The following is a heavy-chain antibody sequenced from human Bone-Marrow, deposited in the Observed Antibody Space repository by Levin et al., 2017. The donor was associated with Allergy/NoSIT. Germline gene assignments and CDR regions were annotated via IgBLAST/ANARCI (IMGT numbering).Heavy chain of an antibody. CDR1: GYSFTSYW. Sequence: GGSLRLSCKGSGYSFTSYWIGWVRQMPGKGLEWMGIIYPGDSDTRYSPSFQGQVTISADKSISTAYLQWSSLKASDTAMYYCARMVYSKGFDPWGQGTLVTVSS. V-gene: IGHV5-51*01. CDR2: IYPGDSDT. J-gene: IGHJ5*02. D-gene: IGHD2-8*01. CDR3: ARMVYSKGFDP.